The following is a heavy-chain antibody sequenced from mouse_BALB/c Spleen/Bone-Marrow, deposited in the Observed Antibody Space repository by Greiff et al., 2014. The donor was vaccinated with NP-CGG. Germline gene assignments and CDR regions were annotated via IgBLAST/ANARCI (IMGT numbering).Heavy chain of an antibody. CDR2: IYPGDGDT. CDR1: GYAFSSYW. D-gene: IGHD1-1*01. J-gene: IGHJ2*01. Sequence: QVQLQQSGAELVRPGSSVKISCKASGYAFSSYWMIWVKQRPGQGLEWIGQIYPGDGDTNYNGKFKGIATLTVDKSSSTAYMQLSSLTSEDSAVYFCARSGYGSNYDYWGQGTTLTVSS. V-gene: IGHV1-80*01. CDR3: ARSGYGSNYDY.